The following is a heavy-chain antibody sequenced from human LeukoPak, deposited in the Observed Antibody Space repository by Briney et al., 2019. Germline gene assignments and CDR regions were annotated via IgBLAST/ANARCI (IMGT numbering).Heavy chain of an antibody. CDR2: GSESGGT. D-gene: IGHD3/OR15-3a*01. V-gene: IGHV4-34*01. CDR1: GGSLNGHY. CDR3: ARGWTGQSVDY. J-gene: IGHJ4*02. Sequence: SETLSLTCAVYGGSLNGHYWSWIRQPPGKGLEWIGEGSESGGTKFNPSLKSRVTMSVDTSKNQFSLKLGSVTAADTAVYYCARGWTGQSVDYWGQGTLVTVSS.